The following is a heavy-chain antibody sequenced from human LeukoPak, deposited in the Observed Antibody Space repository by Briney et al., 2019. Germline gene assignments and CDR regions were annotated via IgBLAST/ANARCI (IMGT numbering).Heavy chain of an antibody. CDR2: ISDSGATT. CDR3: AGRRVLDASFDY. CDR1: GFTFKTYA. D-gene: IGHD3-16*01. V-gene: IGHV3-23*01. J-gene: IGHJ4*02. Sequence: GGSLRLSCAASGFTFKTYAMSWVRQAPGKGLEWVSTISDSGATTYYADSVKGRFTISRDNSKNTLFLQMNRLRAEDTAVYYCAGRRVLDASFDYWGQGTLVTVSS.